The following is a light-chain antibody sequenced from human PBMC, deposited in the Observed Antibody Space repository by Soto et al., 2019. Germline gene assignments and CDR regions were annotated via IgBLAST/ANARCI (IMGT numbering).Light chain of an antibody. CDR2: NNN. V-gene: IGLV1-44*01. CDR1: SSNIGSTT. Sequence: QSVLTQPPSASGTPGQRVTIACSGSSSNIGSTTVKWYQQLPVTAPKLLIYNNNQRPSGVPDRFSGSKAGTSASLAISGLQSEDEADYYCAAWDDSLNGVVFGGGTKLTVL. J-gene: IGLJ3*02. CDR3: AAWDDSLNGVV.